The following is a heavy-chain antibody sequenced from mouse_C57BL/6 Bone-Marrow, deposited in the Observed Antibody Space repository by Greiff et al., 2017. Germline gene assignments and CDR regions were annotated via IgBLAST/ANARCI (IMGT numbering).Heavy chain of an antibody. CDR1: GFSFNTYA. CDR2: IRSKSNNYAT. CDR3: VRQETGSRYFDY. D-gene: IGHD3-1*01. Sequence: DVMLVESGGGLVQPKGSLKLSCAASGFSFNTYAMNWVRQAPGKGLEWVARIRSKSNNYATYYADSVKDRFTISRDDSESMLYLQMNNLKTEDTAMYYCVRQETGSRYFDYWGQGTTLTVSS. V-gene: IGHV10-1*01. J-gene: IGHJ2*01.